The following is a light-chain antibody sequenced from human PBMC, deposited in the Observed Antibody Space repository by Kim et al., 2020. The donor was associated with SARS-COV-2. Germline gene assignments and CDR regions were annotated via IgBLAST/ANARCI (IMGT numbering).Light chain of an antibody. J-gene: IGLJ2*01. Sequence: QSALTQPASVSGSPGQSITISCTGTSSDVGGHNYVSWYQQNSGKAPRLMIYDVRRRPLGISSRFSGSKSNNTASLTISGLQADDEADYYCSSFTSSSNSVVFGGGTKLTVL. CDR1: SSDVGGHNY. V-gene: IGLV2-14*03. CDR3: SSFTSSSNSVV. CDR2: DVR.